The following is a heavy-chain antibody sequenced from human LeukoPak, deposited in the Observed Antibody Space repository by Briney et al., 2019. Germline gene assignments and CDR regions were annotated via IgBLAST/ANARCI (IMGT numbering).Heavy chain of an antibody. CDR3: ARLTFHYDGSGYYFDY. CDR2: LHYGGST. CDR1: GGSISSSSYY. J-gene: IGHJ4*02. D-gene: IGHD3-22*01. V-gene: IGHV4-39*01. Sequence: PSETLSLTCTVSGGSISSSSYYWGWIRQPPGKGLEWIGSLHYGGSTYYNPSPKSRVTISVDTSKKQISLKQNSVTAADTAVYYCARLTFHYDGSGYYFDYWGQGTLVTVSS.